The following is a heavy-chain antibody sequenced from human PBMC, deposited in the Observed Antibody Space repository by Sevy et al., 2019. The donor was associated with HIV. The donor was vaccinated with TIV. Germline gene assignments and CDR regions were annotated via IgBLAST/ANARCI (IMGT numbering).Heavy chain of an antibody. CDR1: GFTVSSNY. D-gene: IGHD3-3*01. Sequence: GGSLRLSCAASGFTVSSNYMTWVRQAPGKGLEWLSVLYSDGNTFYADSLKGRFSISRDTSKNTVYLQMDSLKVEDTAVYYCARGLILELPWLGMDVWGQGTTVTVSS. CDR2: LYSDGNT. J-gene: IGHJ6*02. CDR3: ARGLILELPWLGMDV. V-gene: IGHV3-53*01.